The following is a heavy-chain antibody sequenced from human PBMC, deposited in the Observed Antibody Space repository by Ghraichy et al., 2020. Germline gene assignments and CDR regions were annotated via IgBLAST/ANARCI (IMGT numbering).Heavy chain of an antibody. J-gene: IGHJ3*02. V-gene: IGHV3-30-3*01. Sequence: GESLNISCAASGFTFSSYAMHWVRQAPGKGLEWVAVISYDGSNKYYADSVKGRFTISRDNSKNTLYLQMNSLRAEDTAVYYCARDGIGTNHAFDIWGQGTMVTVSS. D-gene: IGHD1-14*01. CDR1: GFTFSSYA. CDR3: ARDGIGTNHAFDI. CDR2: ISYDGSNK.